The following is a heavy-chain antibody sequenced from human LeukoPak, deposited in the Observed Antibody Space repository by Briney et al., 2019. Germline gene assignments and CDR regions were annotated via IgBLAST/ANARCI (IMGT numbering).Heavy chain of an antibody. CDR1: GFTFSSYS. V-gene: IGHV3-21*01. CDR3: ARGRSITLLRGVAMSDGFDI. CDR2: IDTSASYI. D-gene: IGHD3-10*01. Sequence: GGSLRLSCAASGFTFSSYSMNWVRQVPGKGLEWVSFIDTSASYIYYGDSVKGRFTISRDNAKNSLFLQMNGLRAEDTAVYYCARGRSITLLRGVAMSDGFDIWGQGAMVTVSS. J-gene: IGHJ3*02.